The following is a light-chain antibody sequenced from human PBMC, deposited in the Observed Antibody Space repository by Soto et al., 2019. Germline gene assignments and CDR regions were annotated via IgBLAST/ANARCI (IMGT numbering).Light chain of an antibody. Sequence: SALTQPPSASGSPGQGVTFSCSGSTSNIGSNYVYWYQQLPGTAPKLLIYRNNQRPSGVPDRFSGSKSGTSASLAISGLRSDDEADYFCATWDDSLNGFYVFGTGTKVTVL. V-gene: IGLV1-47*01. J-gene: IGLJ1*01. CDR3: ATWDDSLNGFYV. CDR2: RNN. CDR1: TSNIGSNY.